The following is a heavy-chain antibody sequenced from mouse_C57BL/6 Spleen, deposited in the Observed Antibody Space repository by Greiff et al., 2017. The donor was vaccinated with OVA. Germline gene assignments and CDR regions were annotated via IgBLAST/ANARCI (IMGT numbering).Heavy chain of an antibody. Sequence: EVQRVESGGGLVKPGGSLKLSCAASGFTFSSYAMSWVRQTPEKRLEWVATISDGGSYTYYPDNVKGRFTISRDNAKNNLYLQMSHLKSEDTAMYYCARDYGSSYFDVWGTGTTVTVSS. CDR2: ISDGGSYT. CDR1: GFTFSSYA. CDR3: ARDYGSSYFDV. V-gene: IGHV5-4*01. D-gene: IGHD1-1*01. J-gene: IGHJ1*03.